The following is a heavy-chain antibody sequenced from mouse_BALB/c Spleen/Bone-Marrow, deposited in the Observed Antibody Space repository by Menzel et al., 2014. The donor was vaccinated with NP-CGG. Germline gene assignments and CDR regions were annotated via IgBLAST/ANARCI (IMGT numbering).Heavy chain of an antibody. J-gene: IGHJ4*01. CDR1: GYTFTNYW. CDR2: IYPSDSYT. V-gene: IGHV1-69*02. D-gene: IGHD2-2*01. CDR3: TRWLPYAMDY. Sequence: VQLQQSGAELVRPGASVKLSCKASGYTFTNYWINWVKRRPGQGLEWIGNIYPSDSYTNYNQKFKDKATLTVDKSSSTAYMQLSSPTSEDSAVYYCTRWLPYAMDYWGQGTSVTVSP.